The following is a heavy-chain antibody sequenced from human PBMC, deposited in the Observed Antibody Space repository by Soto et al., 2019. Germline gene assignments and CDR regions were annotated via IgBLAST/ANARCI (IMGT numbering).Heavy chain of an antibody. J-gene: IGHJ6*02. CDR3: ARTALNQRYYYGMDV. Sequence: QVQLQESGPGQVKSSQTLSLSCTVSGGSINSGGYYWTWIRQHPGKGLEWIGNIYYSGITYYNPSLKNRVTISVDTAKNQFSLKLSSVTAADTAVYYWARTALNQRYYYGMDVWGQGTTVTVSS. CDR2: IYYSGIT. V-gene: IGHV4-31*03. CDR1: GGSINSGGYY. D-gene: IGHD2-21*02.